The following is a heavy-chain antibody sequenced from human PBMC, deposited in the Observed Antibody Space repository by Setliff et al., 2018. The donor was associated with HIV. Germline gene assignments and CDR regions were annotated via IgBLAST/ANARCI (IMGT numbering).Heavy chain of an antibody. D-gene: IGHD1-26*01. CDR3: ATDCAVVGGTGSLDS. CDR1: GASTSSNTYS. Sequence: SETLSLTCTVSGASTSSNTYSWVWIRQPPGKGLEWIGSIYYSGSTYYNPSLKSRFTISRDNSKNTQYLQMNSLRVEDTAVYYCATDCAVVGGTGSLDSWGQGTLVTVSS. CDR2: IYYSGST. V-gene: IGHV4-39*07. J-gene: IGHJ4*02.